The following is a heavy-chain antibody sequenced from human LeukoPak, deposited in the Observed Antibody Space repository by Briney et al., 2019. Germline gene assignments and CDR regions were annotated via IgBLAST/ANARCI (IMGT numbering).Heavy chain of an antibody. CDR3: AKGDGIAAALILDY. CDR2: ISGSGGST. V-gene: IGHV3-23*01. J-gene: IGHJ4*02. Sequence: GGSLRLSCAASGFTFSSYAMSWVRQAPGKGLEWVAAISGSGGSTYYADSVKGRFTISGDNSKNTLYLQMNSLRAEDTAVYYCAKGDGIAAALILDYWGQGTLVTVSS. CDR1: GFTFSSYA. D-gene: IGHD6-13*01.